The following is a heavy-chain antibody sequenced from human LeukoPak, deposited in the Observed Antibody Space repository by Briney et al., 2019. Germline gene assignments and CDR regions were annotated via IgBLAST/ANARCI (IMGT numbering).Heavy chain of an antibody. J-gene: IGHJ4*02. CDR2: IWYDGRTK. Sequence: GGSLRLSCEVSGFIFSNYGMHWVRQAPGKGLEWVALIWYDGRTKFHADSVKGRFTISRDNSANTLYLQMSSLRVEDTAVYYCAREWGRIAVAGGPGYWGQGALVTVSS. CDR1: GFIFSNYG. V-gene: IGHV3-33*01. D-gene: IGHD6-19*01. CDR3: AREWGRIAVAGGPGY.